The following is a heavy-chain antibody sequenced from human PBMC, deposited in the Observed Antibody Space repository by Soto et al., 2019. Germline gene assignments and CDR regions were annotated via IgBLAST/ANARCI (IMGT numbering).Heavy chain of an antibody. V-gene: IGHV4-39*01. D-gene: IGHD6-13*01. CDR2: IYYSGST. J-gene: IGHJ6*02. CDR3: ASGTAAEDYYYYGMDV. Sequence: PSETLSLTCTVSGGSISSSSYYWGWIRQPPGKGLEWIGSIYYSGSTYYNPSLKSRVTISVDTPKNQFSLKLSSVTAADTAVYYCASGTAAEDYYYYGMDVWGQGTTVTVSS. CDR1: GGSISSSSYY.